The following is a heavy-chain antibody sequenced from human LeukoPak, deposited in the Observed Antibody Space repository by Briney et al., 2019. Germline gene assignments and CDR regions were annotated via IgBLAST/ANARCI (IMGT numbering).Heavy chain of an antibody. Sequence: PGGSLRLSCAASGFTFSDYYMSWIRQAPGKGLEWVSYISSSGSTIYYADSVKGRFTISRDNAKNSLYLQMNSLRAEDTAVYYCARAKTSSSWTNVFDYWGQGTLVTVSS. J-gene: IGHJ4*02. CDR2: ISSSGSTI. D-gene: IGHD6-13*01. CDR3: ARAKTSSSWTNVFDY. CDR1: GFTFSDYY. V-gene: IGHV3-11*01.